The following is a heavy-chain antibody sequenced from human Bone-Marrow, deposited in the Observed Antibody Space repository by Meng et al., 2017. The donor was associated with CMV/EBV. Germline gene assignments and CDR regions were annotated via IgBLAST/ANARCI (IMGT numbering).Heavy chain of an antibody. D-gene: IGHD1-26*01. Sequence: SETLSLTCTVSGYSISSGYYWGWIRQPPGKGLEWIGSIYHSGSTYYNPSLKSRVTISVDTSRNQFSLKLSSVTAADTAVYYCARDGGSYQPYYFDYWGQGPLVTVSS. CDR2: IYHSGST. CDR3: ARDGGSYQPYYFDY. V-gene: IGHV4-38-2*02. CDR1: GYSISSGYY. J-gene: IGHJ4*02.